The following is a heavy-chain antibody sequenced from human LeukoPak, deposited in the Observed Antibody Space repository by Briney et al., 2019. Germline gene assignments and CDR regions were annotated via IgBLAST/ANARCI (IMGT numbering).Heavy chain of an antibody. CDR3: ANAYSSSWTDAFDI. D-gene: IGHD6-13*01. J-gene: IGHJ3*02. CDR2: ISDSGDTT. Sequence: PGGSLRLSCAVSGFTFNIYAIAWVRQAPGERLEGVNTISDSGDTTYYADSVKGRFTISRDNSKNTLYLQMNSLRAEDTAVYYCANAYSSSWTDAFDIWGQGTMVTVSS. CDR1: GFTFNIYA. V-gene: IGHV3-23*01.